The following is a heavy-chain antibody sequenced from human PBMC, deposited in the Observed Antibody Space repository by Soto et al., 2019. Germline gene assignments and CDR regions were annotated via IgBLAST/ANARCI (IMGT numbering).Heavy chain of an antibody. CDR1: GGSISSYY. CDR3: ARAPRGNYGYPSYFDY. J-gene: IGHJ4*02. D-gene: IGHD3-10*01. CDR2: SYYSGST. V-gene: IGHV4-59*01. Sequence: SETLSLTWTVSGGSISSYYWSWIRQPPGKGLEWIGYSYYSGSTNYNPSLKSRVTISVDTSKNQFSLKLSSVTAADTAVYYCARAPRGNYGYPSYFDYWGQGTLVTVSS.